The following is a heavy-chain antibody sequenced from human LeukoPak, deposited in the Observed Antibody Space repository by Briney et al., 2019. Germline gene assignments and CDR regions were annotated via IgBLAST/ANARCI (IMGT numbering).Heavy chain of an antibody. CDR2: ISSSSSTI. V-gene: IGHV3-48*01. J-gene: IGHJ6*02. D-gene: IGHD3-3*01. CDR3: ARAILRYYDFWSGYYEGYYYYYGMDV. CDR1: GFTFSSYA. Sequence: GGSLRLSCAASGFTFSSYAMNWVRQAPGKGLEWDSYISSSSSTIYYADSVKGRFTISRDNAKNSLYLQMNSLRAEDTAVYYCARAILRYYDFWSGYYEGYYYYYGMDVWGQGTTVTVSS.